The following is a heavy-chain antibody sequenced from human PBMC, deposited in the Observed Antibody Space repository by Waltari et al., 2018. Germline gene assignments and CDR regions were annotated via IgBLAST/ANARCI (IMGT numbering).Heavy chain of an antibody. Sequence: EVQLLESGGGLVQPGGSLRLSCAASGFTFSSYAMTWLRQAPGTGLEWVSVIYSGGSTYYADSVKGRFTISRDNSKNTLYLQMNSLRAEDTAVYYCAKDLPSFPVALRFLEWFPPFDYWGQGTLVTVSS. CDR3: AKDLPSFPVALRFLEWFPPFDY. J-gene: IGHJ4*02. V-gene: IGHV3-23*03. D-gene: IGHD3-3*01. CDR2: IYSGGST. CDR1: GFTFSSYA.